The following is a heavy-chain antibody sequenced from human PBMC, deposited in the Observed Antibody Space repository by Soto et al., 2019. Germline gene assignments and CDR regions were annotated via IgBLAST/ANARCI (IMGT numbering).Heavy chain of an antibody. CDR3: ARGRRAVTTRTEYYFDY. CDR1: GYTFTSYD. CDR2: MNPNSGNT. Sequence: QVQLVQSGAEVKKPGASVKVSCKASGYTFTSYDINWVRQATGQGLEWMVWMNPNSGNTGYAQKFQGRVTMTRTTSISTAYMELRSLRSEDTAVYYCARGRRAVTTRTEYYFDYWGQGTLVTVSS. V-gene: IGHV1-8*01. J-gene: IGHJ4*02. D-gene: IGHD4-17*01.